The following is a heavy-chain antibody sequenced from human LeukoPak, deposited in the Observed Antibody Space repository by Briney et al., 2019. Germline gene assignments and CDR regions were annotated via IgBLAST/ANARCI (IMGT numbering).Heavy chain of an antibody. J-gene: IGHJ4*02. D-gene: IGHD3/OR15-3a*01. CDR2: IYSGGST. CDR1: GFTFSSYW. V-gene: IGHV3-53*01. CDR3: AREKDYYFDY. Sequence: GGSLRLSCAASGFTFSSYWMSWVRQAPGKGLEWVSVIYSGGSTYYADSVKGRFTISRDNSKNTLYLQMNSLRAEDTAVYYCAREKDYYFDYWGQGTLVTVSS.